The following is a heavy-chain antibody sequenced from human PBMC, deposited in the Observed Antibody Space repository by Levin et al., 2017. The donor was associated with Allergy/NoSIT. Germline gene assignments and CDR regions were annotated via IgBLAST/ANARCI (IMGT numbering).Heavy chain of an antibody. D-gene: IGHD2-2*01. J-gene: IGHJ4*02. CDR3: ARGGCSSTSCLDN. Sequence: GGSLRLSCAASGFTFSNYWMHWVRQAPGKGLVWVSHINSDGSNTNYADSVKGRFTISRDNAKNTLYLQTNSLRDEDTAVYYCARGGCSSTSCLDNWGQGTLVTVSP. V-gene: IGHV3-74*01. CDR1: GFTFSNYW. CDR2: INSDGSNT.